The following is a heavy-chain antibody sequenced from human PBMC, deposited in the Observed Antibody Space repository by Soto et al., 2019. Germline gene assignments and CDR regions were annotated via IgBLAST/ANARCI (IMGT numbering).Heavy chain of an antibody. J-gene: IGHJ4*02. CDR1: GFIVSNYA. V-gene: IGHV3-74*01. D-gene: IGHD1-26*01. CDR3: ATMAGTYPY. Sequence: WGSTRLSCAASGFIVSNYAMSWVRQAPGKGLEWVSRIDPDGSDTTYADSVKGRFTISRDNAKNIVYLQMSSLRAEDTALYYCATMAGTYPYWGQGTLLTVSS. CDR2: IDPDGSDT.